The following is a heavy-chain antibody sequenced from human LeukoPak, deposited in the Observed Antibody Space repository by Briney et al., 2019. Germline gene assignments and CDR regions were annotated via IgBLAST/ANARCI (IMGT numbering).Heavy chain of an antibody. CDR3: AKGPYGDYTLDAFDI. CDR2: ISGSGGST. Sequence: GGSLRLSCAASGFTFSSYAMSWVRQAPGKGLEWVSAISGSGGSTYYADSVKGRFTISRDNSKNTLYLQMNSLKAEDTAVYYCAKGPYGDYTLDAFDIWGQGTMVTVSS. CDR1: GFTFSSYA. J-gene: IGHJ3*02. V-gene: IGHV3-23*01. D-gene: IGHD4-17*01.